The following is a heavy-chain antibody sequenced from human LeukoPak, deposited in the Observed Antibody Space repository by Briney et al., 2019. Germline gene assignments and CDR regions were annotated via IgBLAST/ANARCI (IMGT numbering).Heavy chain of an antibody. CDR1: GFTFSSYA. CDR2: ISGSGDNT. D-gene: IGHD6-6*01. Sequence: HSGGSLRLSCAASGFTFSSYATSWVRQVPGKGLEWVSVISGSGDNTYYADSVKGRFTISRDNSKNMLYLQMNSLRAEDAAVYYCAKWKYSNSGIDDYWGQGTLVTVSS. CDR3: AKWKYSNSGIDDY. V-gene: IGHV3-23*01. J-gene: IGHJ4*02.